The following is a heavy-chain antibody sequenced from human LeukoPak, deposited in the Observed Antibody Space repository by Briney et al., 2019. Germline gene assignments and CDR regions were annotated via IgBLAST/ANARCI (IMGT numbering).Heavy chain of an antibody. V-gene: IGHV4-39*01. CDR3: ARQGSIVVVPANRFDP. CDR2: IYYSGST. CDR1: GGSISSSSYY. D-gene: IGHD2-2*01. J-gene: IGHJ5*02. Sequence: PSETLSLTCTVSGGSISSSSYYWGWLRQPPGTGLEWIGSIYYSGSTYYNPSLKSRVTISVDTSKNQFSLKLSSVTAADTAVYYCARQGSIVVVPANRFDPWGQGTLVTVSS.